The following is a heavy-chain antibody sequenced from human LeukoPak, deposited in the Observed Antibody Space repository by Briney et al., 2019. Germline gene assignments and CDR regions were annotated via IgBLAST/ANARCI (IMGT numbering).Heavy chain of an antibody. J-gene: IGHJ3*02. CDR2: IIPIFGTA. V-gene: IGHV1-69*13. CDR1: GGTFSSYA. Sequence: GASVKVSCKASGGTFSSYAISWVRQAPGQGLEWMGGIIPIFGTANYAQKFQGRVTITADESTSTAYMELSSLRSEDTAVYYCARDRPHFYYGSGSPLDAFDIWGQGTMVTVSS. CDR3: ARDRPHFYYGSGSPLDAFDI. D-gene: IGHD3-10*01.